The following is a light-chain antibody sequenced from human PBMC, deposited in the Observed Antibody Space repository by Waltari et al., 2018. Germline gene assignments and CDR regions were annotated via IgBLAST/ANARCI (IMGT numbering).Light chain of an antibody. CDR1: TSNIGSNG. J-gene: IGLJ1*01. CDR3: AAWDDSLSDYI. CDR2: YND. V-gene: IGLV1-47*02. Sequence: QSVLTQPPSASEGARKSVTISCSGSTSNIGSNGVSWYQHLPGTAPKVLIFYNDQRASGVAYRFSGSRSGTSASLAISGLQTEDEGDYYCAAWDDSLSDYIFGSGTRLTVL.